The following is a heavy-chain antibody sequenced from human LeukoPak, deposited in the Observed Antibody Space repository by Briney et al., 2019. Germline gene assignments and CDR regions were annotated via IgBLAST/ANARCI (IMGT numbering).Heavy chain of an antibody. D-gene: IGHD3-16*01. CDR1: GGSISGSSYY. Sequence: PSETLSLTCTVSGGSISGSSYYWGWIRQPPGKGLEWIGSIYYSGSTYYNPSLKSRVTISVDTSKNQFSLKLNSVTATDTVVYYCARRYGPWGQGTLVTVSS. J-gene: IGHJ4*02. CDR2: IYYSGST. CDR3: ARRYGP. V-gene: IGHV4-39*01.